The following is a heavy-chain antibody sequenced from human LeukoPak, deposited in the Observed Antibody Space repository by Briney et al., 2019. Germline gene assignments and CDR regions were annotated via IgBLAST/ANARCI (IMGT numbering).Heavy chain of an antibody. V-gene: IGHV3-21*01. CDR2: ITALSSYI. J-gene: IGHJ4*02. D-gene: IGHD6-19*01. Sequence: GGPLRLSCAASGFTFSHYTMNWVRQAPGKGLEWVSSITALSSYIYYAGSVKGRFTISRDNANNSLYLQMTSLRAEDTAVYYCARVGGTGWYHDDYWGQGTLVTVSS. CDR1: GFTFSHYT. CDR3: ARVGGTGWYHDDY.